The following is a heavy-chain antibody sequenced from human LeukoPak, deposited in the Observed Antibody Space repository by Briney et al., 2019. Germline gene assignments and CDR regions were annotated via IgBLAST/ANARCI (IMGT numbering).Heavy chain of an antibody. CDR3: AREGGNWNYDGNWIDP. Sequence: PGGSLRLSCAASGFTFSSYAMHWVRQAPGKGLEWVANIKQDGSEKYYVDSVKGRFTISRDNAKNSVYLQMNSLRAADTAVYYCAREGGNWNYDGNWIDPWGQGTLVTVSS. D-gene: IGHD1-7*01. V-gene: IGHV3-7*01. J-gene: IGHJ5*02. CDR2: IKQDGSEK. CDR1: GFTFSSYA.